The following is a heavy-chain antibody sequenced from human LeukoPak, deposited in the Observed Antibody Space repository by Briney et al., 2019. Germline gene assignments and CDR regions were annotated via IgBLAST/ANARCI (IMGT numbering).Heavy chain of an antibody. CDR3: ARDIGGDYGRDY. CDR2: ISRNGRNT. V-gene: IGHV3-64*01. CDR1: GFTLSSYS. D-gene: IGHD4-17*01. Sequence: GGSLRLSCAASGFTLSSYSMHWVRQAPGKGLEFVSAISRNGRNTYYANSVKGRFTISRDNSKNTLYLQMNSLRAEDTAVYYCARDIGGDYGRDYWGQGTLVTASS. J-gene: IGHJ4*02.